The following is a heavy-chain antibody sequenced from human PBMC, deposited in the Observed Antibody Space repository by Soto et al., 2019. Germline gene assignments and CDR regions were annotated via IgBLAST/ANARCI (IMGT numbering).Heavy chain of an antibody. CDR2: IYPGDSDT. J-gene: IGHJ3*01. CDR1: GYRFINYW. V-gene: IGHV5-51*01. CDR3: ASPARYGGNALDF. Sequence: GAALPISCKVSGYRFINYWIGWVRQMPGKGLEWMGIIYPGDSDTRYSPSFQGQVIISVDKSISTAYVQWSSLKASDTAMYYCASPARYGGNALDFWGQGTKVTVSS. D-gene: IGHD2-15*01.